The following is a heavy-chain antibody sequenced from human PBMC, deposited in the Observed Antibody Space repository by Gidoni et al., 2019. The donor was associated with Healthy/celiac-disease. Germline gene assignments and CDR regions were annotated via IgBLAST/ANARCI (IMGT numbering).Heavy chain of an antibody. CDR2: IYYSGST. J-gene: IGHJ4*02. Sequence: QLQLQESGPGLVKPSEPLSLTCTVSGGSISSSSYYWGWIRQPPGKGLEWIGSIYYSGSTYYNPSLKSRVTISVDTSKNQFSLKLSSVTAADTAVYYCARLNYYDSRDDYWGQGTLVTVSS. CDR3: ARLNYYDSRDDY. V-gene: IGHV4-39*01. CDR1: GGSISSSSYY. D-gene: IGHD3-22*01.